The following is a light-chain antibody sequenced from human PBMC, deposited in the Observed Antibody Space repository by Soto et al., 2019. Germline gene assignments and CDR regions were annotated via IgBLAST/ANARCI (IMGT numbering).Light chain of an antibody. CDR2: GAS. J-gene: IGKJ1*01. Sequence: EKAMTHSPATRSVSTCGRATLSYRASQSVSSKLAWYQRKPGQPPRLLIYGASTRATGIAAKFSGSGSGTEFTLIISSLQPEDFAAYYCQQYNNWPPTFGQGTKVDIK. V-gene: IGKV3-15*01. CDR3: QQYNNWPPT. CDR1: QSVSSK.